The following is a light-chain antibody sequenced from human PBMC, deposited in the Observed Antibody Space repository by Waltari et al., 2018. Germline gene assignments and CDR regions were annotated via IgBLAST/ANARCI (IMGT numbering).Light chain of an antibody. Sequence: QSVLTQPPSASGTPGQRVTISCSGGRSNIGSNSVNWFQQLPGTAPRLFIYFPDPRPSGFPGRVSGSKSGPSASLAFSGLQSGDEADYYCASWDASLNGWVFGGGTKLTVL. J-gene: IGLJ3*02. CDR1: RSNIGSNS. CDR3: ASWDASLNGWV. CDR2: FPD. V-gene: IGLV1-44*01.